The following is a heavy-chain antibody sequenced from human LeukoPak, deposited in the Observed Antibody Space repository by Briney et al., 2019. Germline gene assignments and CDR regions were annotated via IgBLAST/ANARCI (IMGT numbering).Heavy chain of an antibody. D-gene: IGHD3-10*01. CDR1: GYTFTGYY. J-gene: IGHJ4*02. Sequence: ASVKDSCQASGYTFTGYYMHWLRQAHAQGLEWMGRINPNRGGTSYAQKFQGRVTMTRDTSISTDYMELSRLRSDDTAVYYCARWRFGGSDYYFDYWGQGTLVTVSS. CDR2: INPNRGGT. CDR3: ARWRFGGSDYYFDY. V-gene: IGHV1-2*06.